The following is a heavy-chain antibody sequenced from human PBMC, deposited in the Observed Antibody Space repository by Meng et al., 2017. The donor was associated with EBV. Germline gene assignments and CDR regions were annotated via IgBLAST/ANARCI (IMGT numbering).Heavy chain of an antibody. CDR3: ARGTPGRRYADY. D-gene: IGHD3-10*01. CDR2: LGAHDYDR. J-gene: IGHJ4*02. V-gene: IGHV1-18*01. CDR1: DSTFTGYG. Sequence: QVSPVPVGAGGTKHGRSVPVSVKSSDSTFTGYGVSWVRQAPGQGLEWMAWLGAHDYDRSHAPKFQGRVTVTADRPTATAYMELRNLRSDDTGVYYCARGTPGRRYADYWGQGTLVTVSS.